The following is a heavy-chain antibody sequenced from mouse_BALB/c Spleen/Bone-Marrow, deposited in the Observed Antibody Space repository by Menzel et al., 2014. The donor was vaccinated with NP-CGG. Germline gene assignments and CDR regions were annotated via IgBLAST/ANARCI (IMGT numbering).Heavy chain of an antibody. CDR2: ISSGSSTI. CDR1: GFTFSSFG. CDR3: TRGGNWDDFDY. Sequence: DVMLVESGGGLVQPGGSRQLSCAASGFTFSSFGMHWVRQAPEKGLEWVAYISSGSSTIFYADTVKGRFTVSRDNPKNTLFLQMTSLRSEDTAMFFCTRGGNWDDFDYWGQGTTLTVSS. J-gene: IGHJ2*01. D-gene: IGHD4-1*01. V-gene: IGHV5-17*02.